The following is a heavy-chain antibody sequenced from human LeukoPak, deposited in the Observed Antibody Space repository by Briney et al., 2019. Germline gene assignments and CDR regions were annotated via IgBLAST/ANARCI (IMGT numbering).Heavy chain of an antibody. CDR2: ITGSGGRT. D-gene: IGHD3-22*01. CDR1: GFTFSNYA. J-gene: IGHJ4*02. V-gene: IGHV3-23*01. CDR3: AKDYSDRSGYYFEY. Sequence: PGGSLRPSCAASGFTFSNYAMNWVRQAPGKGLEWVSTITGSGGRTYYADSVKGRFTISRDNSKNTLYLQMNSLRVEDTAIYYCAKDYSDRSGYYFEYWGQGTLVTVSS.